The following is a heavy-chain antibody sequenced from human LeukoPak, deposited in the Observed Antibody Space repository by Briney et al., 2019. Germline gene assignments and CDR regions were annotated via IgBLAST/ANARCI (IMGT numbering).Heavy chain of an antibody. J-gene: IGHJ4*02. CDR2: IYSGGST. V-gene: IGHV3-66*01. CDR1: GFTVSSNY. CDR3: ARAFAHYYGSGSVDY. D-gene: IGHD3-10*01. Sequence: GGSLRLSCAASGFTVSSNYMSWVRQAPGKGLEWGSVIYSGGSTYYADSVKGRFTISRDNSKNTLYLQMNSLRAEDTAVYYCARAFAHYYGSGSVDYWGQGALVTVSS.